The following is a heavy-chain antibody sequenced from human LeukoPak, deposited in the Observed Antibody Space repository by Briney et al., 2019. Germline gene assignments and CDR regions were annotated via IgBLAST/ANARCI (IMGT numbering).Heavy chain of an antibody. CDR3: ARDSPPAYCSGGSCYFDY. J-gene: IGHJ4*02. D-gene: IGHD2-15*01. Sequence: SETLSLTCAVSGGSISSGGYSWSWIRQPPGKGLEWIGYIYYSGSTDYNPSLKSRVTISKDTSKNEFSLKLSSVTAADTAVYYCARDSPPAYCSGGSCYFDYWGQGTLVTVSS. CDR1: GGSISSGGYS. V-gene: IGHV4-30-4*07. CDR2: IYYSGST.